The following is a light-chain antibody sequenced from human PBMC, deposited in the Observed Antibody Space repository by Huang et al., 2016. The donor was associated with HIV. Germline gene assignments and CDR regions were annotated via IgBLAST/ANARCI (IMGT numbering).Light chain of an antibody. J-gene: IGKJ1*01. CDR3: QHYNNWPPWT. CDR1: QGVSNN. V-gene: IGKV3D-15*01. CDR2: GAS. Sequence: EIVMTQSPATLSVSPGERATLSCRASQGVSNNIAWYQQKPGQTPRLLMHGASTRATGIAAKFSGRGSGTDFTLTITSLQPEDSAVYYCQHYNNWPPWTFGQGTQVEI.